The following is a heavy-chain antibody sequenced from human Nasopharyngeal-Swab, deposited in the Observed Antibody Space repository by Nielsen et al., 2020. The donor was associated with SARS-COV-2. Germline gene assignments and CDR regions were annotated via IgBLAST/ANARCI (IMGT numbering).Heavy chain of an antibody. CDR3: ARGGAGVVPSPVLGLGPYYSYYYMDV. D-gene: IGHD2-2*01. J-gene: IGHJ6*03. Sequence: WIRQPPGKGLEWIGEVGQGGGTNYNPSLKNRVTISVATSKNQFSLKLSSVTAAETAVYYCARGGAGVVPSPVLGLGPYYSYYYMDVWGKGTTVTVSS. CDR2: VGQGGGT. V-gene: IGHV4-34*01.